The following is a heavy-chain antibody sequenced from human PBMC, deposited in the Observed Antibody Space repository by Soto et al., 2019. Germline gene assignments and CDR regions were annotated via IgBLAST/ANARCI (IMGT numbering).Heavy chain of an antibody. CDR3: ARGTVRLYYFDY. V-gene: IGHV3-64*01. CDR2: ISSNGGST. CDR1: GFTFSSYA. Sequence: GGSLRLSCAASGFTFSSYAMHWVRQAPGKGLEYVSAISSNGGSTYYANSVKGRFTISRDNSKNTLYLQMGSLRAEDMAVYYCARGTVRLYYFDYWGQGTLVTVSS. J-gene: IGHJ4*02. D-gene: IGHD1-1*01.